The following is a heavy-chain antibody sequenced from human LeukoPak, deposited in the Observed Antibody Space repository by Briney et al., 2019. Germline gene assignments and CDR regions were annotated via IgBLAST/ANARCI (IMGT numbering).Heavy chain of an antibody. CDR1: GFTFSDYY. D-gene: IGHD3-22*01. Sequence: AGGSLRLSCAASGFTFSDYYMSWIRQAPGKGLEWVSYISSSGSTIYYADSVKGRFTISRDNAKNSLYLQMNSLRAEDTAVYYCARDGGRYYDSSGHYGMDVWGQGTTVTVSS. V-gene: IGHV3-11*04. CDR2: ISSSGSTI. CDR3: ARDGGRYYDSSGHYGMDV. J-gene: IGHJ6*02.